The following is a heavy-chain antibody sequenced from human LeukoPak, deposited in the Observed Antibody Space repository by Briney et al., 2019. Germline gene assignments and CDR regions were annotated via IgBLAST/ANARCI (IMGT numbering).Heavy chain of an antibody. CDR2: INPNSGGT. V-gene: IGHV1-2*06. CDR1: GYTFTGYY. D-gene: IGHD5-18*01. Sequence: ASVKVSCKASGYTFTGYYMHWVRQAPGQGLEWMGRINPNSGGTNYAQKFQGRVTMTRDTSISTAYMELSRLRSDDTAVYYCARETHSYGTGDYWGQGTPVTVSS. J-gene: IGHJ4*02. CDR3: ARETHSYGTGDY.